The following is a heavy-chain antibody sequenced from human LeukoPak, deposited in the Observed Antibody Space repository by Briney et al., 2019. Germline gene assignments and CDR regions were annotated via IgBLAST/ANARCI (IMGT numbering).Heavy chain of an antibody. Sequence: SGTLSLTCTVSGGSISSGGYYWSWIRQHPGKGLEWIGYIYYSGSTYYNPSLKSRVTISVYTSKNQFSLKLSSVTAADTAVYYCAREAPNRSGGSCYSWGQGTLVTVSS. CDR2: IYYSGST. CDR1: GGSISSGGYY. V-gene: IGHV4-31*03. J-gene: IGHJ4*02. CDR3: AREAPNRSGGSCYS. D-gene: IGHD2-15*01.